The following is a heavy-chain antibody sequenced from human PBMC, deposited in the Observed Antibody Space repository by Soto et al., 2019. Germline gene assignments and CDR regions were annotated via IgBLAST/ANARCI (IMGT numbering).Heavy chain of an antibody. CDR3: ARLQSHFGSGTYYIYY. V-gene: IGHV4-39*01. J-gene: IGHJ4*02. D-gene: IGHD3-10*01. Sequence: QLQLQESGPGLVQPSETLSLTCAVSGDSITTATYWGWIRQPPGKGLQWIGSIYHTGTTYYTPSLESRVFISVDSSKTQFSLKLNSVTAADTAVYYCARLQSHFGSGTYYIYYWGQGTLVTVSS. CDR2: IYHTGTT. CDR1: GDSITTATY.